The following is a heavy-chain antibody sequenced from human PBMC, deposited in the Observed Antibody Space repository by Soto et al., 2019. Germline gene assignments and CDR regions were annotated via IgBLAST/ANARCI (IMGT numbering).Heavy chain of an antibody. CDR3: AKDPLGERYYYYGMDV. J-gene: IGHJ6*02. Sequence: GGSLRLSCAASGFTFSSYGMHWVRQAPGKGLEWVAVISYDGSNKYYADSVKGRFTISRDNSKNTLYLQMNSLRAEDTAVYYCAKDPLGERYYYYGMDVWGQGTTVTVSS. CDR1: GFTFSSYG. V-gene: IGHV3-30*18. CDR2: ISYDGSNK.